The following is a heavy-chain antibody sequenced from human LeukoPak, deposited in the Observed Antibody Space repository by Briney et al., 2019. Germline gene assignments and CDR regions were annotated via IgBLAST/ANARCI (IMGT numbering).Heavy chain of an antibody. CDR3: ARAGEGWYYDFWSGYFGGGYYYYMDV. CDR2: MNPNSGNT. Sequence: ASVKVSCKASGYTFTSYDINWVRQATGQGLEWMGWMNPNSGNTGYAQKFQGRVTMTRNTSISTAYMELSSLRSEDTAVYYCARAGEGWYYDFWSGYFGGGYYYYMDVWGKGTTVTASS. CDR1: GYTFTSYD. V-gene: IGHV1-8*01. D-gene: IGHD3-3*01. J-gene: IGHJ6*03.